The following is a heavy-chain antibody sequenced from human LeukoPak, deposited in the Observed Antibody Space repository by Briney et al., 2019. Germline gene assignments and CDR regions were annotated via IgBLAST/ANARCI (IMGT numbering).Heavy chain of an antibody. V-gene: IGHV1-69*13. CDR2: IIPIFGTA. J-gene: IGHJ4*02. D-gene: IGHD6-6*01. CDR3: ARGRSEYSSSFPLGY. CDR1: GGTFSSYA. Sequence: SVKVSCKASGGTFSSYAISWVRQAPGQGLEWMGGIIPIFGTANYAQKFQGRVTITADESTSTAYMELSSLRSEDTAVYYCARGRSEYSSSFPLGYWGQGTLVTVSS.